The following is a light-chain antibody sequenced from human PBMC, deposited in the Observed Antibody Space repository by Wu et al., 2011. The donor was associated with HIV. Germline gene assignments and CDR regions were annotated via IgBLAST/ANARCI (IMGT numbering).Light chain of an antibody. Sequence: ENVLTQSPGTLSVSPGERAALSCRASQSVSTNLAWYQQKPGQAPRLLIYGASNRATGIPDRFSGSGSGTDFTLTISRLEPEDFAVYYCQQYGSSPRLYSFGQGTKLEIK. V-gene: IGKV3-20*01. J-gene: IGKJ2*03. CDR1: QSVSTN. CDR3: QQYGSSPRLYS. CDR2: GAS.